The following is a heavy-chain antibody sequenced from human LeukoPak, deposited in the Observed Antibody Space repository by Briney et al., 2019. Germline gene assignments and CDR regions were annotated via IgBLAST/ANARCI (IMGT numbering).Heavy chain of an antibody. CDR1: GFTFDDYA. CDR2: ISGSGGST. Sequence: GGSLRLSCAASGFTFDDYAMHWVRQAPGKGLEWVSAISGSGGSTYYADSVKGRFTISRDNAKNSLYLQMNSLRAEDTAVYYCARDAVVRGASPGYYGMDVRGQGTTVTVSS. CDR3: ARDAVVRGASPGYYGMDV. J-gene: IGHJ6*02. D-gene: IGHD3-10*01. V-gene: IGHV3-43*02.